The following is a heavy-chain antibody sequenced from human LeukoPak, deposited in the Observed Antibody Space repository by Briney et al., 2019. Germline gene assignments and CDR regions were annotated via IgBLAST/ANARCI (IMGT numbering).Heavy chain of an antibody. CDR2: INPNTGGT. V-gene: IGHV1-2*02. D-gene: IGHD2-8*02. Sequence: ASVKVSCKASGYTFTGYYIHWVRQAPGQGLEWMGWINPNTGGTNYAQKFQGRVTMARDTSINTAYMELTSLRSDDTAVYYCARAGGRLIDYWGQGTLVTVSS. J-gene: IGHJ4*02. CDR1: GYTFTGYY. CDR3: ARAGGRLIDY.